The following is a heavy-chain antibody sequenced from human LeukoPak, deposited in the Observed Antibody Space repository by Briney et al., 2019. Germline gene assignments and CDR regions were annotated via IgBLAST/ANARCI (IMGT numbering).Heavy chain of an antibody. Sequence: GGSLRLSCAASGFTFSTFAMLWVRQPPGKGLEWVSSIFPSGGEIHYADSVRGRFTISRDNSKSILSLQMNSLRAEDTAIYYCATYRQVLLPFESWGQGTLVTVSS. D-gene: IGHD5-18*01. V-gene: IGHV3-23*01. CDR3: ATYRQVLLPFES. J-gene: IGHJ4*02. CDR2: IFPSGGEI. CDR1: GFTFSTFA.